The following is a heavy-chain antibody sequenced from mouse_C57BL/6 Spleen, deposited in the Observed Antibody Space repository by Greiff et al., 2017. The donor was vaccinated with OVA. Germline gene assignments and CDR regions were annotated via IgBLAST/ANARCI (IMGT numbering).Heavy chain of an antibody. D-gene: IGHD1-2*01. V-gene: IGHV5-9*01. CDR2: ISGGGGNT. CDR1: GFTFSSYT. CDR3: ARHVTTARNFDY. Sequence: EVMLVESGGGLVKPGGSLKLSCAASGFTFSSYTMSWVRQTPEQRLEWVATISGGGGNTYYPDSVKGRFTISRDNAKNTLYLQMSSLRSEDTALYYCARHVTTARNFDYWGQGTTLTVSS. J-gene: IGHJ2*01.